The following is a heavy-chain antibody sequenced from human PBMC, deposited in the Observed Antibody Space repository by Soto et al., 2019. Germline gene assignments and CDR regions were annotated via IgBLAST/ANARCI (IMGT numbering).Heavy chain of an antibody. J-gene: IGHJ5*02. Sequence: ASVKVSCKASGYTFTSYGISWVRRAPGQGLEWMGWISAYNGNTNYAQKLQGRVTMTTDTSTSTAYMELRSLRSDDTAVYYCARDQIVVVTAIPESDWFDPWGQGTLVTVS. D-gene: IGHD2-21*02. V-gene: IGHV1-18*04. CDR2: ISAYNGNT. CDR1: GYTFTSYG. CDR3: ARDQIVVVTAIPESDWFDP.